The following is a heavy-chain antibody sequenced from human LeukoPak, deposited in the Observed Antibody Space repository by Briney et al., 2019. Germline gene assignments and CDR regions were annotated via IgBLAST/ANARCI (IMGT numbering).Heavy chain of an antibody. CDR3: ASRAYEYYFDY. CDR2: IYYSGST. Sequence: SETLSLTCTVSGGSISSYYWSRIRQPPGKGLEWIGYIYYSGSTNYNPSLKSRVTISVDTSKNQFSLKLSSVTAADTAVYYCASRAYEYYFDYWGQGTLVTVSS. J-gene: IGHJ4*02. CDR1: GGSISSYY. D-gene: IGHD5-12*01. V-gene: IGHV4-59*08.